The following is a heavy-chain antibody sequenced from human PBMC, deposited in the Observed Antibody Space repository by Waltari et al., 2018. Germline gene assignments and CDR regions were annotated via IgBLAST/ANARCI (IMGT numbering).Heavy chain of an antibody. J-gene: IGHJ4*02. CDR3: ARKAAAGRFDY. Sequence: QVQLQESGPGLVKPSQTLSLTCTVSGGSISSGSYYWSWIRQPAGKGLEWIGRIYTSGSTNYNPSLKSRVTISVDTSKNQFSLKLSSVTAADTAVYYCARKAAAGRFDYWGQGTLVTVSS. D-gene: IGHD6-13*01. CDR1: GGSISSGSYY. CDR2: IYTSGST. V-gene: IGHV4-61*02.